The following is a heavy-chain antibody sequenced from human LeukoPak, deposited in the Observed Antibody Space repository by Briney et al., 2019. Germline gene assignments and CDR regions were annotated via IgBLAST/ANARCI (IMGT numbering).Heavy chain of an antibody. CDR1: GGSITGTNW. V-gene: IGHV4-4*02. CDR2: VSLSGLT. CDR3: SRENGAFSPFGY. Sequence: SETLSLTCGVSGGSITGTNWWSWVRQPPGQGLEWIGEVSLSGLTNYNPSLSSRVIMALDASKNHLSLHLTSVTAADTAVYYCSRENGAFSPFGYWGQGYLVTVLS. J-gene: IGHJ4*02. D-gene: IGHD2-8*01.